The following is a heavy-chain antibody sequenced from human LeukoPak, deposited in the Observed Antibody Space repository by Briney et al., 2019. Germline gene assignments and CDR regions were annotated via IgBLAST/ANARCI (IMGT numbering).Heavy chain of an antibody. CDR3: AKFEGALLGNYYMDV. Sequence: GGPLSLSCAVSGFPFSDFAMSWVRQAPGKGLEWVSTISDGGDNTYFADSVKGRFTISRDNSKNTLFLQMVSLRAEDTAVYYCAKFEGALLGNYYMDVWGKGTTVTVSS. J-gene: IGHJ6*03. V-gene: IGHV3-23*01. CDR1: GFPFSDFA. CDR2: ISDGGDNT.